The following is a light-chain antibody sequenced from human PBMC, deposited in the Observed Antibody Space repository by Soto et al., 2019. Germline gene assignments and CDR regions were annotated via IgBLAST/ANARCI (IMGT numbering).Light chain of an antibody. CDR2: AAS. J-gene: IGKJ4*01. CDR1: QGIRNE. V-gene: IGKV1-6*01. CDR3: LQDDDYPFT. Sequence: AIQVTQSPSSLSASVGDRVTITCRASQGIRNELSWYQQKPGQAPKFLIFAASNLQSGVPSRFSGSGSGTDFTLTISSLQPEDFATYFCLQDDDYPFTFGGGTKVEIK.